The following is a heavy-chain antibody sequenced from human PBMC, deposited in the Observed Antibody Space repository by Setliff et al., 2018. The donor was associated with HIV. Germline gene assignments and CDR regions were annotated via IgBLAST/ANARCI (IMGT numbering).Heavy chain of an antibody. V-gene: IGHV3-7*05. Sequence: GGSLRLSCAASGFTFSSSWMTWVRQAPGRGLGYVAGMNRDGREKLYADSVKGRFSISRDNAKNSLYLQMSSLRTEDTAVYYCAREVTSFEAFDLWGQGTMVTVS. J-gene: IGHJ3*01. CDR3: AREVTSFEAFDL. CDR2: MNRDGREK. CDR1: GFTFSSSW. D-gene: IGHD2-21*02.